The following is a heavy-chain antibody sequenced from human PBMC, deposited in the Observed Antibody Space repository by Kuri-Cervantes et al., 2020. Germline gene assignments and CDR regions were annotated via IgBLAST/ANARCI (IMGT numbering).Heavy chain of an antibody. Sequence: GESLKISCAASGFTFSSYGMHWVRQAPGKGLEWVAFIRYDGSNKYYADSVKGRFTISRDNSKNTLYLQMNSLRAEDTAVYYCAKGYEHWLTPFDYWGQGTLVTVSS. CDR2: IRYDGSNK. V-gene: IGHV3-30*02. D-gene: IGHD6-19*01. J-gene: IGHJ4*02. CDR1: GFTFSSYG. CDR3: AKGYEHWLTPFDY.